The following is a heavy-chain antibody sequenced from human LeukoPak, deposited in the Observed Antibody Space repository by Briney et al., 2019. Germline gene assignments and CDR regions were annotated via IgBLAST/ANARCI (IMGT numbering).Heavy chain of an antibody. CDR2: ISYDGTNK. CDR1: GFTFSSYG. D-gene: IGHD3-3*02. CDR3: AKEAFDRDWFDP. V-gene: IGHV3-30*18. J-gene: IGHJ5*02. Sequence: PGRSLRLSCAASGFTFSSYGMHWVRQAPGKGLEWVAVISYDGTNKYYADSVEGRFTISRDNSKNSLYLHMNSLRAEDTAVYYCAKEAFDRDWFDPWGQGTLVTVSS.